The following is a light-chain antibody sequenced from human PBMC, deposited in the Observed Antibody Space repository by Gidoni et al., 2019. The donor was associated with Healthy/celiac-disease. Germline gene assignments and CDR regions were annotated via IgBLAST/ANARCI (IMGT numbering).Light chain of an antibody. Sequence: ELVMTQSPATLSVSPGERATLSCRASQSISSNFAGYQQKPGQAPSLIIYGASTRATGIPARFSGSGSGTEFTLTISSRQSEDFAVYYCQQYNNWPPWTFGEXTKVEIK. CDR2: GAS. J-gene: IGKJ1*01. V-gene: IGKV3-15*01. CDR3: QQYNNWPPWT. CDR1: QSISSN.